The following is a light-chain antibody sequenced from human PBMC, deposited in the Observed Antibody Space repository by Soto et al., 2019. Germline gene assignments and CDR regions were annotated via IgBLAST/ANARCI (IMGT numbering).Light chain of an antibody. CDR2: GAS. Sequence: EIVMTQSPATLSVSPGERVTLSCRSSQSVSTNLAWYQQKPGQAPRLLIYGASTRATGIPARFSGSGSGTEFTLTISSLQSDDFAVYCCQQYNSWPPAYTFGQGTKLEIK. J-gene: IGKJ2*01. CDR3: QQYNSWPPAYT. V-gene: IGKV3-15*01. CDR1: QSVSTN.